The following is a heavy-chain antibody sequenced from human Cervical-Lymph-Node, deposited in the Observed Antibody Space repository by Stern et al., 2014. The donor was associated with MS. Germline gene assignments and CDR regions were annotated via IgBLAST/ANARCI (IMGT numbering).Heavy chain of an antibody. CDR3: ARAISAMVRGVTDY. CDR1: GFTFSTYW. Sequence: EVQLVESGGGLVQPGGSLRLSCAASGFTFSTYWMHWVRQAPGKGLVWVSRIDSDGSTTSYAVSVKGRFSISRDNAKNTLYLQMNSLRAEDTAVYYCARAISAMVRGVTDYWGQGTLVTVSS. D-gene: IGHD3-10*01. CDR2: IDSDGSTT. J-gene: IGHJ4*02. V-gene: IGHV3-74*02.